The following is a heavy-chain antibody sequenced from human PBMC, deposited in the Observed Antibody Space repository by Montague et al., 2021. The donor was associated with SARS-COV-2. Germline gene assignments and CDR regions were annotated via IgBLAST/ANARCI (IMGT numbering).Heavy chain of an antibody. D-gene: IGHD2-15*01. CDR3: TRVVVVVPASPAPTLFDP. CDR1: GGSVSSRSHF. Sequence: TLSLTCTVSGGSVSSRSHFWSWIRQPAGKGLEWIGHIYATGSAKYXPSLESRVTISVDTSNNQFPLRLNSVTAADTAVYYCTRVVVVVPASPAPTLFDPWGQGILVTVSS. V-gene: IGHV4-61*09. J-gene: IGHJ5*02. CDR2: IYATGSA.